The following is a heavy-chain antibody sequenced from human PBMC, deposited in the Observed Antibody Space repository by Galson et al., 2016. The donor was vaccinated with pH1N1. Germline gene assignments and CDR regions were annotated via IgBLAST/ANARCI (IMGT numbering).Heavy chain of an antibody. J-gene: IGHJ3*02. CDR3: ARTKRRGGWAFDI. D-gene: IGHD6-19*01. Sequence: PALVKPTQTLTLTCTFSGFSLSGSGMSVSWIRQPPGKALEWLARIDWDDDKFYSTSLQTRLTISKDTSKNQVGLTMTNVDPVYTATYYCARTKRRGGWAFDIWGQGTMITVSS. V-gene: IGHV2-70*17. CDR1: GFSLSGSGMS. CDR2: IDWDDDK.